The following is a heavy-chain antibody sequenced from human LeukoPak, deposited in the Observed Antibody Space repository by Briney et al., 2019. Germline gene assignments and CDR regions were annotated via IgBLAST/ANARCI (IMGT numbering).Heavy chain of an antibody. CDR2: IYYSGST. CDR1: GGSISSYY. Sequence: SETLSLTCTVSGGSISSYYWSWIRQPPGKGLEWIGYIYYSGSTNYNPSLKSRVTISVDTSKNQFSLKLSSVTAADTAVYYCARDKDDSSGYYPFDYWGQGTLVTVSS. J-gene: IGHJ4*02. D-gene: IGHD3-22*01. V-gene: IGHV4-59*01. CDR3: ARDKDDSSGYYPFDY.